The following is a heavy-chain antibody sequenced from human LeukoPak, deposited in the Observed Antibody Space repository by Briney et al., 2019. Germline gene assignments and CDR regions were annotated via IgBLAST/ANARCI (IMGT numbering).Heavy chain of an antibody. Sequence: SETLSLTCTVSGGSISSYYWSWIRQPPGKGLEWIGYIYYSGSTNYNPSLKSRVTISVDTSKNQFSLKLSSVTAADTAVYYCARALAARRIDYWGQGTLVTVSS. V-gene: IGHV4-59*01. CDR1: GGSISSYY. D-gene: IGHD6-6*01. CDR3: ARALAARRIDY. CDR2: IYYSGST. J-gene: IGHJ4*02.